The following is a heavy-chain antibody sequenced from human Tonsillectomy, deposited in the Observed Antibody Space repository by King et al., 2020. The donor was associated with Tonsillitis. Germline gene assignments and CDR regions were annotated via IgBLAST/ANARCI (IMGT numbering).Heavy chain of an antibody. CDR2: IKPNSGGT. CDR1: GYSFTGYY. D-gene: IGHD3-22*01. Sequence: QLVQSGAEVKKPGASVKVSCKASGYSFTGYYMHWVRQAPGQGLEWMGWIKPNSGGTYYAQKFQGRVTMTRDTSVDTAYMDLSRLGSDDTAIYYCARGGAFYYDSSGYYPTDYWGQGTLVTVSS. V-gene: IGHV1-2*02. J-gene: IGHJ4*02. CDR3: ARGGAFYYDSSGYYPTDY.